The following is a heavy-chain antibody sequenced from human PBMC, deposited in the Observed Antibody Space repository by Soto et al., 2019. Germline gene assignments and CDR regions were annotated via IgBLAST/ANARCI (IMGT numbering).Heavy chain of an antibody. V-gene: IGHV1-69*01. J-gene: IGHJ6*02. D-gene: IGHD1-26*01. CDR3: ARVRVVGATSLYCHYGLDV. CDR1: GGTFSTYA. Sequence: QVQLVQSGAEVKKPGSSVKVSCKASGGTFSTYAISWVRQAPGQGLEWMGGVIPIFGTSTYAQNFQGRVTITADESTSTAYMELSRLRSEDTAVYYCARVRVVGATSLYCHYGLDVWGQGTTVTVSS. CDR2: VIPIFGTS.